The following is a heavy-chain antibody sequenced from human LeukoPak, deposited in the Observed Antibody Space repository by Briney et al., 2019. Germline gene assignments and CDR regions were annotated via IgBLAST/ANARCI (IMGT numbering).Heavy chain of an antibody. CDR3: ARDDSSGWYSKGYFDY. CDR2: INQDGSER. J-gene: IGHJ4*02. CDR1: GFTLSSYW. D-gene: IGHD6-19*01. Sequence: PGGTLRLSFAASGFTLSSYWMSWVSQAPGKGLEEVANINQDGSERYYVDSVKGRFTISRDNAKNSLYLQMNSLRAEDTAVYYCARDDSSGWYSKGYFDYWGQGTLVTVSS. V-gene: IGHV3-7*01.